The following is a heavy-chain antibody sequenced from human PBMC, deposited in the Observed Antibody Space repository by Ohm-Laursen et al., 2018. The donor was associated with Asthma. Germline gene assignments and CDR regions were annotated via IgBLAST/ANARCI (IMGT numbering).Heavy chain of an antibody. CDR3: AREVDVDTAMVTVSYFDY. V-gene: IGHV4-31*03. CDR2: ISYGGST. J-gene: IGHJ4*02. Sequence: TLSLTCSVSGGSISSGGYYWSWIRQHPGKGLEWIGYISYGGSTYYNPSLKSRVTISVDTSKNQFSLKLSSVTAADTAVYYCAREVDVDTAMVTVSYFDYWGQGTLVTVSS. CDR1: GGSISSGGYY. D-gene: IGHD5-18*01.